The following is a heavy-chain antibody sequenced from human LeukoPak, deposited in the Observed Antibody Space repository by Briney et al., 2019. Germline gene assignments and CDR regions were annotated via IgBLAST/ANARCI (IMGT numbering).Heavy chain of an antibody. J-gene: IGHJ4*02. CDR1: GYRFSSYW. CDR2: IYPGDSET. V-gene: IGHV5-51*01. CDR3: VRALGYCSSGSCYYYDY. D-gene: IGHD2-15*01. Sequence: PGESLKISCKGSGYRFSSYWIGGVRQLPGKGLEWMGIIYPGDSETRYSPSFQGQVTISADKSISTAYLQWSSLKASDTAMYYCVRALGYCSSGSCYYYDYWGQGTLVTVSS.